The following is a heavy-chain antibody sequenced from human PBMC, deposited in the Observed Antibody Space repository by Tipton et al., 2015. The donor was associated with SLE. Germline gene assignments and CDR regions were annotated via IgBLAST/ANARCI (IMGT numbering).Heavy chain of an antibody. CDR2: INHSGST. D-gene: IGHD2-2*02. J-gene: IGHJ6*03. V-gene: IGHV4-34*01. CDR1: GGSFSGYY. CDR3: ARGISYCNTTSCYNYMDV. Sequence: GLVKPSETLSLICAVHGGSFSGYYWSWIRQPPGKGLEWIGEINHSGSTNYNPSLKSRVTISVDTSKNQFSLKLSSVTAADTAVYYCARGISYCNTTSCYNYMDVWGKGTTVTVSS.